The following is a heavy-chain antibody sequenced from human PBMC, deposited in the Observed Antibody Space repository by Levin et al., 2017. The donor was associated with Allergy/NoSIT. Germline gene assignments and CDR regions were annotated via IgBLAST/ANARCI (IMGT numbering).Heavy chain of an antibody. D-gene: IGHD6-19*01. CDR1: GGTFSSYA. Sequence: AASVKVSCKASGGTFSSYAISWVRQAPGQGLEWMGGIIPIFGTANYAQKFQGRVTITADESTSTAYMELSSLRSEDTAVYYCASSGWENTNFDYWGQGTLVTVSS. CDR2: IIPIFGTA. J-gene: IGHJ4*02. CDR3: ASSGWENTNFDY. V-gene: IGHV1-69*13.